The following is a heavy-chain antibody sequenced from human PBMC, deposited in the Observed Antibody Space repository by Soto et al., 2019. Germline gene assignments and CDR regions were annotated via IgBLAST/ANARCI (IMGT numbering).Heavy chain of an antibody. Sequence: QVQLVESGGGVVQPGRSLRLSCAASGFTFSSYAMHWVRQAPGKGLEWVAVISYDGSNKYYADSVKGRFTISRDNSKNTLYLQMSSLRAEDTAVYYCARGIAVGFRYYGMDVWGQGTTVTASS. CDR1: GFTFSSYA. CDR3: ARGIAVGFRYYGMDV. V-gene: IGHV3-30-3*01. D-gene: IGHD6-19*01. CDR2: ISYDGSNK. J-gene: IGHJ6*02.